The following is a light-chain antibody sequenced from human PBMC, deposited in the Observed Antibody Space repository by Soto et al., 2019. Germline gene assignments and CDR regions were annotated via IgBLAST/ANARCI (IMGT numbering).Light chain of an antibody. CDR1: QSISTW. CDR2: KAS. V-gene: IGKV1-5*03. J-gene: IGKJ4*01. CDR3: QQYETFPLT. Sequence: DIQMTQSPSTLSASVGDRVNIACRASQSISTWLAWYQQKPGKAPKLLIYKASILDSGVPSRFSGSGSATEFTLTISSLQPEDFASYYCQQYETFPLTFGGGTKVEIK.